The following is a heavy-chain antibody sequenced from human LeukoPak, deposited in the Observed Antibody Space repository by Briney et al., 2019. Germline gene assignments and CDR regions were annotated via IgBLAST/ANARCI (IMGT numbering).Heavy chain of an antibody. V-gene: IGHV3-48*01. J-gene: IGHJ4*02. CDR1: GFTFSSYS. D-gene: IGHD6-19*01. CDR2: ISSSSSTI. CDR3: AKDTDAVAGSFGY. Sequence: GGSLRLSCAASGFTFSSYSMNWVRQAPGKGLEWVSYISSSSSTIYYADSVKGRFTISRDNAKNSLYLQMNSLRAEDTAVYYCAKDTDAVAGSFGYWGQGTLVTVSS.